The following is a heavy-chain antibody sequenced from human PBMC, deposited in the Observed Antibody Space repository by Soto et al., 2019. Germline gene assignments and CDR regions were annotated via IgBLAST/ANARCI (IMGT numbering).Heavy chain of an antibody. CDR2: IDTSSTKI. D-gene: IGHD3-3*01. J-gene: IGHJ4*02. CDR1: GYTFSDYY. CDR3: ASHYDMWSGYLSPVDY. Sequence: QVQLVESGGDLVKRGGSLRLSCAASGYTFSDYYMSWIRQAPGKGLEWISYIDTSSTKIYYADSVKCRFTISRDNAKNSLYLEMNSVRDEDTAVYYCASHYDMWSGYLSPVDYWGQGTLVTVSS. V-gene: IGHV3-11*01.